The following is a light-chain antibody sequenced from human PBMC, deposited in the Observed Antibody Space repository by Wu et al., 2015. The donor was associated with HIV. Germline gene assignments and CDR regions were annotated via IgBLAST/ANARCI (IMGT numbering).Light chain of an antibody. V-gene: IGKV3-15*01. J-gene: IGKJ3*01. CDR2: VAS. CDR1: RVSVTL. CDR3: QQYNNWPPT. Sequence: GERATSPAGPVRVSVTLAWYQQXPGQLPDSSSMVASTRATGVPARFSGSGSGTEFTLTISSLQSEDFAIHSCQQYNNWPPTFGPGTKVDIK.